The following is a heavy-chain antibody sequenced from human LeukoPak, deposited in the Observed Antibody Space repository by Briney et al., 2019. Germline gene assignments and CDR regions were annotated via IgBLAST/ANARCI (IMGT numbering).Heavy chain of an antibody. CDR3: ARGYCSSTSCYSPGTLGNGMDV. J-gene: IGHJ6*02. V-gene: IGHV4-39*07. CDR2: ISYSAST. CDR1: GGSISSNSHY. D-gene: IGHD2-2*01. Sequence: SETLSLTCTVSGGSISSNSHYWAWIRQPPGEGLEWIASISYSASTYYNSSLKSRVTISVDTSKNQFSLKLSSVTAADTAVYYCARGYCSSTSCYSPGTLGNGMDVWGQGTTVTVSS.